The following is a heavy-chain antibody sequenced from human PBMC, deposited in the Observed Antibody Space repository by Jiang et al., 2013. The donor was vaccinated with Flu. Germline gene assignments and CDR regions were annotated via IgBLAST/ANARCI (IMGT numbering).Heavy chain of an antibody. J-gene: IGHJ6*02. Sequence: SGGSISSSSYYWGWIRQPPGKGLEWIGSIYYSGSTYYNPSLKSRVTISVDTSKNQFSLKLSSVTAADTAVYYCARLSWNVDTAMVYYGMDVWGQGTTVTVSS. V-gene: IGHV4-39*01. CDR1: GGSISSSSYY. D-gene: IGHD5-18*01. CDR3: ARLSWNVDTAMVYYGMDV. CDR2: IYYSGST.